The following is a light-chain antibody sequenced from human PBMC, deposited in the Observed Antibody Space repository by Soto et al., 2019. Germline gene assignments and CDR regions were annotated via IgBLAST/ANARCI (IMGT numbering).Light chain of an antibody. CDR3: QQRSNWPLT. CDR2: DSS. CDR1: QTVSSF. V-gene: IGKV3-11*01. J-gene: IGKJ4*01. Sequence: VLTQSPATLSLSPGERATLSCRASQTVSSFLAWYQQKPGQAPRLLIHDSSDRATGIPARFSGSGSGTDFTHTISSLEPEDVAVYYCQQRSNWPLTFGGGTRVEI.